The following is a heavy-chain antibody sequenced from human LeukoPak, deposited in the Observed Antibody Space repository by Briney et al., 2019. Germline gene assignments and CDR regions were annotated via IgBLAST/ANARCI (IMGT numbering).Heavy chain of an antibody. D-gene: IGHD4-17*01. V-gene: IGHV4-59*12. CDR2: IYYSGST. CDR1: GGSISSYY. Sequence: SETLSLTCTVSGGSISSYYWSWIRQPPGKGLEWIGYIYYSGSTNYNPSLKSRVTISVDKSKNQFSLKLSSVTAADTAVYYCARDGGDYDTGNWFDPWGQGTLVTVSS. CDR3: ARDGGDYDTGNWFDP. J-gene: IGHJ5*02.